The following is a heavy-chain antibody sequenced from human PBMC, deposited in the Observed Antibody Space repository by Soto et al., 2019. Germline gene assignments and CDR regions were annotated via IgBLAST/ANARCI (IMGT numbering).Heavy chain of an antibody. CDR3: ASGISSAFGELIWDRYYYYYMDV. D-gene: IGHD3-10*01. CDR2: ISSSSSYI. V-gene: IGHV3-21*01. J-gene: IGHJ6*03. CDR1: GFTFSSYS. Sequence: GGSLRLSCAASGFTFSSYSMNWVRQAPGKGLEWVSSISSSSSYIYYADSVKGRFTISRDNAKNSLYLQMNSLRAEDTAVYYCASGISSAFGELIWDRYYYYYMDVWGKGTTVTVSS.